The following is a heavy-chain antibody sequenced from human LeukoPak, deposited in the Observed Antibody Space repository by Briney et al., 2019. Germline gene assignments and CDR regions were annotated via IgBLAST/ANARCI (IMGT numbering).Heavy chain of an antibody. CDR3: AISTVDTVMVVRNY. V-gene: IGHV4-34*01. D-gene: IGHD5-18*01. CDR1: GGSFNNYY. Sequence: SEALSLTCAVYGGSFNNYYWGWIRQPPGKRLEWIGEINHSGSTNYNPSLKSRVTISVDTSKNQFSLKLSSATAADTAVYYCAISTVDTVMVVRNYWGQGTLVTVSS. CDR2: INHSGST. J-gene: IGHJ4*02.